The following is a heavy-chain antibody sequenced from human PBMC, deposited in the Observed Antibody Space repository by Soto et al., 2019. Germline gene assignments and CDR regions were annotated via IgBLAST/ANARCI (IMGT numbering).Heavy chain of an antibody. CDR1: GFTFSDYY. Sequence: GVLRLSCAASGFTFSDYYMSWIRQAPGKGLEWVSFISSSGSTIYYADSVKGRFTISRDNAKNSLYLQMNSLRAEDTAVYYCARGKYYYYMDVWGKGATVTVSS. V-gene: IGHV3-11*01. CDR2: ISSSGSTI. CDR3: ARGKYYYYMDV. J-gene: IGHJ6*03.